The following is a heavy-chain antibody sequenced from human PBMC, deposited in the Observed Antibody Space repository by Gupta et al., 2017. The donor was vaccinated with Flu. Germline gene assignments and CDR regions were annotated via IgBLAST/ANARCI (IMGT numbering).Heavy chain of an antibody. D-gene: IGHD1-26*01. CDR3: ARQGTPGALDN. Sequence: QEQLVQSGAEVKKPGTSVKASCKASGYAFTRNHLHWVRQAPGQGLEWMGRIKPAFGGPNYSQKFQGRVTVTSDTSISTVYMELSSLTSDDTAIYYCARQGTPGALDNWGQGTLVTVSS. V-gene: IGHV1-2*06. CDR1: GYAFTRNH. J-gene: IGHJ4*02. CDR2: IKPAFGGP.